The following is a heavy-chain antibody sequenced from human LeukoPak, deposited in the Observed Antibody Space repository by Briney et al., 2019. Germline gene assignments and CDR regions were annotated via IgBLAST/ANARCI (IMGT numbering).Heavy chain of an antibody. CDR2: IYYSGST. Sequence: PSETLSLTCTVSGGSISSNYWSWIRQPPGKGLEWIGYIYYSGSTIYNPSLKSRVTISVDTSKNQFSLKLSSVTAADTAVYYCARVPYYYGRPHAFDIWGQGTMVTVSS. V-gene: IGHV4-59*12. CDR3: ARVPYYYGRPHAFDI. CDR1: GGSISSNY. J-gene: IGHJ3*02. D-gene: IGHD3-10*01.